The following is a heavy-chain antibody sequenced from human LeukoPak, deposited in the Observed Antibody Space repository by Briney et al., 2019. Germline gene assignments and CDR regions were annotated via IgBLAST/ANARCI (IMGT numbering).Heavy chain of an antibody. J-gene: IGHJ4*02. D-gene: IGHD3-22*01. CDR3: ARRPYYYYDSSGSYYFDY. Sequence: PSGTLSLTCAVSGGSISSSNWWSWVRQPPGKGLEWIGEIYHSGSTYYNPSLKSRVTISVDTSKNQFSLKLSSVTAADTAVYYCARRPYYYYDSSGSYYFDYWGQGTLVTVSS. V-gene: IGHV4-4*02. CDR1: GGSISSSNW. CDR2: IYHSGST.